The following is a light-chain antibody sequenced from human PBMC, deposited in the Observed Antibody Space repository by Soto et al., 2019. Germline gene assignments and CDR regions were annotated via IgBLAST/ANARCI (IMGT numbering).Light chain of an antibody. CDR2: EVS. V-gene: IGLV2-8*01. CDR3: SSYAGSNILV. Sequence: QSALTQPPSASGSPGQSVTISCTGTSSDVGGYNYVSWYQQHPGKAPKLLIYEVSQRPSGAPDRFSGSKSGNTASLTVSGLQTEDEADYYCSSYAGSNILVFGGGTKLTVL. CDR1: SSDVGGYNY. J-gene: IGLJ2*01.